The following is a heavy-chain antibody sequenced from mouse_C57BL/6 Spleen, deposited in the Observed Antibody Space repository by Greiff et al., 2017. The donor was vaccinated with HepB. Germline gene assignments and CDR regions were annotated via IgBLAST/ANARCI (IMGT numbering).Heavy chain of an antibody. J-gene: IGHJ3*01. CDR2: IDPSDSYT. Sequence: QVQLKQPGAELVMPGASVKLSCKASGYTFTSYWMHWVKQRPGQGLEWIGEIDPSDSYTNYNQKFKGKSTLTVDKSSSTAYMQLSSLTSEDSAVYYCAREGDYSNYGFAYWGQGTLVTVSA. CDR1: GYTFTSYW. CDR3: AREGDYSNYGFAY. V-gene: IGHV1-69*01. D-gene: IGHD2-5*01.